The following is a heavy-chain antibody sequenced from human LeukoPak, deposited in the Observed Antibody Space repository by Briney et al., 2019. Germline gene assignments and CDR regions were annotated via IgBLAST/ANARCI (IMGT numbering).Heavy chain of an antibody. CDR2: ISSSSSYI. CDR1: GFTFSSYS. Sequence: GGSLRLSCAASGFTFSSYSMNWVRQAPGKGLEWVSFISSSSSYIYYADSMKGRFTISRDNAKNSLYLQMNSLRAEDTAVYYCARDISSSYYFDYWGQGTLVTVSS. V-gene: IGHV3-21*01. CDR3: ARDISSSYYFDY. J-gene: IGHJ4*02. D-gene: IGHD6-6*01.